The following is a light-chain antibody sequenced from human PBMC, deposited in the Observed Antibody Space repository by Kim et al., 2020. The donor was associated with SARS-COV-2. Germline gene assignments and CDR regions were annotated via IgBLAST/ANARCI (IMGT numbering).Light chain of an antibody. CDR1: QYVSTS. CDR2: DAS. J-gene: IGKJ2*01. V-gene: IGKV1-39*01. CDR3: QQSHDFPYT. Sequence: DIQMTQSPSSLSASVGDTVTITCRASQYVSTSLNWYRQKPGKAPKLLIYDASSLQSGVPSRLSGSKSGTDFTLTISSLQPEYFATYFCQQSHDFPYTFGQGTKLEIK.